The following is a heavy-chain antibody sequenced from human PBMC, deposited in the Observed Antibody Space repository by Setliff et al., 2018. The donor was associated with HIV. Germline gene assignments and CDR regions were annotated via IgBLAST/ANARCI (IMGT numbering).Heavy chain of an antibody. CDR2: IYTSGSA. CDR3: GRDEHGVNSNWYGVD. CDR1: GGSISSGNYY. J-gene: IGHJ4*02. Sequence: SETLSLTCTVSGGSISSGNYYWSWIRQAAGKGLEWIGRIYTSGSANYNPSLKSRVTISVDTSKNQFSLNLSSVTVADTALYYCGRDEHGVNSNWYGVDWGQGTLVTVSS. V-gene: IGHV4-61*02. D-gene: IGHD6-13*01.